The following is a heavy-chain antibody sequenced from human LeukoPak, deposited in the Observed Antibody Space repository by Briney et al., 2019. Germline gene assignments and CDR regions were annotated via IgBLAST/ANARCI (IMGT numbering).Heavy chain of an antibody. CDR3: AKDLDSTGFYNPDP. Sequence: GGSLRLSCAASGFTFSRYAMNWVRQAPGKGLEWVSLISVGGGNTHYADSVQGRFTISRDDSQNTLHLEMNNLRVEDTAVYHCAKDLDSTGFYNPDPWGQGTLVTVSS. CDR1: GFTFSRYA. J-gene: IGHJ5*02. CDR2: ISVGGGNT. D-gene: IGHD3-22*01. V-gene: IGHV3-23*01.